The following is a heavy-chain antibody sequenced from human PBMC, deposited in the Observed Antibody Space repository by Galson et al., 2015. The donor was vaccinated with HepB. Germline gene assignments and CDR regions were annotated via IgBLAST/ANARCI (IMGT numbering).Heavy chain of an antibody. D-gene: IGHD5-12*01. J-gene: IGHJ4*01. CDR1: GYTFTAHY. CDR2: FKPSGAST. Sequence: SVKVSCKASGYTFTAHYIHWLRQAPGQGLEWMGVFKPSGASTIYAQKFRSRVRLTEDKSTDTVFLQLDGLTSDDTATYYCARDPLYRGFNEGNVYDFWGQGTLV. V-gene: IGHV1-46*01. CDR3: ARDPLYRGFNEGNVYDF.